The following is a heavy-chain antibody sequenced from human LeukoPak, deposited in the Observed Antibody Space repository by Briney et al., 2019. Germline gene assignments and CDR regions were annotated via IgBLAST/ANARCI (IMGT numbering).Heavy chain of an antibody. J-gene: IGHJ4*02. CDR2: ISYDGSNK. V-gene: IGHV3-30-3*01. CDR1: GFTFSSYA. D-gene: IGHD3-10*01. Sequence: PGGSLRLSCAASGFTFSSYAMHWVRQAPGKGLEWVAVISYDGSNKYYADSVKGRFTISRDNSKNTLYLQMNSLRAEDTAVYYCARLFGSGTYLFDYWGQGTLVTVSS. CDR3: ARLFGSGTYLFDY.